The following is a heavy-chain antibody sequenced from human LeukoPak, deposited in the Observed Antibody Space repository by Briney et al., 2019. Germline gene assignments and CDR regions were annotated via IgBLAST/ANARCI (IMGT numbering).Heavy chain of an antibody. J-gene: IGHJ4*02. CDR2: FDPEDGET. CDR1: GYTFTGYY. CDR3: ATDSSGIEYYFDY. D-gene: IGHD6-19*01. Sequence: ASVKVSCKASGYTFTGYYMHWVRQAPGKGLEWMGGFDPEDGETIYAQKFQGRVTMTEDTSTDTAYMELSSLRSEDTAVYYCATDSSGIEYYFDYWGQGTLVTVSS. V-gene: IGHV1-24*01.